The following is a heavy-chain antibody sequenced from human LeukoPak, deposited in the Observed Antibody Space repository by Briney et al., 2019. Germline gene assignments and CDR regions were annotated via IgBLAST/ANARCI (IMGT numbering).Heavy chain of an antibody. CDR3: AKLPIAAAGRAPFDP. V-gene: IGHV3-23*01. CDR1: GFTFSSYG. J-gene: IGHJ5*02. Sequence: GGTLRLSCAASGFTFSSYGMSWVRQAPGKGLEWVSAISGSGGSTYYAASVKGRFTISRDNSKNTLYLQMNSLRAEDTAVYYCAKLPIAAAGRAPFDPWGQGTLVTVSS. D-gene: IGHD6-13*01. CDR2: ISGSGGST.